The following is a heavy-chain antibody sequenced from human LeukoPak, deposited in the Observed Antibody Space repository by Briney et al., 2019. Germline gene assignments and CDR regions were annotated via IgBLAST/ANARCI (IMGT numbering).Heavy chain of an antibody. V-gene: IGHV3-15*01. CDR3: NTYYYNSGGYGGFDY. CDR2: IKSKTDGGTT. J-gene: IGHJ4*02. Sequence: AGSLRLSCVASEFTFSNAWMSWVRQAPGKWREWVGRIKSKTDGGTTDYAAPVKGRFTISRDDSKNTLYLQMNSLKTEDTAVYYCNTYYYNSGGYGGFDYWGQGTLVTVSS. CDR1: EFTFSNAW. D-gene: IGHD3-22*01.